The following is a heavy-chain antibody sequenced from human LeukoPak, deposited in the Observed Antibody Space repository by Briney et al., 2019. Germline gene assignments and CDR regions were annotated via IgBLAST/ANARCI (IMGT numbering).Heavy chain of an antibody. CDR2: IYSGGST. CDR3: ARDPPSRGTRYFDY. CDR1: EFSVGSNY. V-gene: IGHV3-66*01. J-gene: IGHJ4*02. D-gene: IGHD3-16*01. Sequence: RPGGSLRLSCAASEFSVGSNYMTWVRQAPGKGLEWVSLIYSGGSTYYADSVKGRFTISRDNSKNTLYLQMNSLRAEDTAVYYCARDPPSRGTRYFDYWGQGILVTVSS.